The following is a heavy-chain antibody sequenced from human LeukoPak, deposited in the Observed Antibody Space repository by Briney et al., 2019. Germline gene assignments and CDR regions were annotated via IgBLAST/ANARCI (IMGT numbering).Heavy chain of an antibody. V-gene: IGHV3-23*01. Sequence: QTGGSLRLSCATSGFTFSSFTMNWVRQAPGKGLEWVSTISDGSRDTHYAGSVKGRFTISRYDSQNIVYLQMDSLRAEDTALYYCTTRLRNHFDYWGQGTQVTVSS. J-gene: IGHJ4*02. CDR3: TTRLRNHFDY. CDR2: ISDGSRDT. D-gene: IGHD5-12*01. CDR1: GFTFSSFT.